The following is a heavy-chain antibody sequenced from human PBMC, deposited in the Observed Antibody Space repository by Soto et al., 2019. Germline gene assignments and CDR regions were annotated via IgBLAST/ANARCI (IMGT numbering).Heavy chain of an antibody. CDR3: ARIRGGSYSLLDF. CDR1: GGSMTDTNHY. J-gene: IGHJ4*02. CDR2: MYFSGSS. Sequence: SETLSLTCTVPGGSMTDTNHYWGWVRQPPGKTLEWIGSMYFSGSSYKNPSLRSRVTMSIDTSNGHYSLNLKSLTAADTALYYCARIRGGSYSLLDFWGQGILVTVSS. V-gene: IGHV4-39*02. D-gene: IGHD1-26*01.